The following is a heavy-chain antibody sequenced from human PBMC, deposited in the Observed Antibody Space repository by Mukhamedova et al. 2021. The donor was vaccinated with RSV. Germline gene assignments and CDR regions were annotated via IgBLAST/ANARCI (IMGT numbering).Heavy chain of an antibody. Sequence: YADSVKGRFTVSRDNAKNSLYLQMNSLRAEDTAVYYCARDQLLHFCGQGTLVTVSS. D-gene: IGHD2-2*01. V-gene: IGHV3-48*03. J-gene: IGHJ4*02. CDR3: ARDQLLHF.